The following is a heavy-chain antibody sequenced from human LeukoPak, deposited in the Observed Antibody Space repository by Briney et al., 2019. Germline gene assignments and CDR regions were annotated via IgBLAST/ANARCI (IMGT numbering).Heavy chain of an antibody. D-gene: IGHD3-10*01. V-gene: IGHV4-39*02. Sequence: SETLSLTCTVSGGSISSSNYYWGWIRQPPGKGLEWIGNIYYSGSTYYNPSFKSRLTISVDTSKNQFSLKLSSVTAADTAVYYCARDWGRITMVRGVITPKSLFDYWGQGTLVTVSS. CDR1: GGSISSSNYY. CDR3: ARDWGRITMVRGVITPKSLFDY. J-gene: IGHJ4*02. CDR2: IYYSGST.